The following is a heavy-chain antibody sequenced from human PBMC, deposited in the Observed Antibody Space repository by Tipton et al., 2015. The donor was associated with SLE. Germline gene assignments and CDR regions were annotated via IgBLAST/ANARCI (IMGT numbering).Heavy chain of an antibody. D-gene: IGHD2-15*01. V-gene: IGHV3-30-3*01. CDR2: ISYDGSNK. J-gene: IGHJ3*02. CDR3: ASIVLVGAFDI. CDR1: GFTFSSYA. Sequence: SLRLSCAASGFTFSSYAMHWVRQAPGKGLEWVAVISYDGSNKYYADSVKGRFTISRDNSKNTLYLQMNSLRAEDTAVYYCASIVLVGAFDIWGQGTMVTVSS.